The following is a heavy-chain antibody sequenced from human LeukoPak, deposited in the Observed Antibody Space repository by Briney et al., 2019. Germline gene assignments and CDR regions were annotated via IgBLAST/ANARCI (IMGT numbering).Heavy chain of an antibody. CDR2: ISYDGSNK. V-gene: IGHV3-30-3*01. CDR1: GFTFSSYA. D-gene: IGHD1-26*01. CDR3: AREYSGSYYYGMDV. J-gene: IGHJ6*02. Sequence: GGSLRLSCAASGFTFSSYAMHWVRQAPGKGLEWVAVISYDGSNKYYADSVKGRFTISRDNSKNTLYLQMNSLRAEGTAVYYCAREYSGSYYYGMDVWGQGTTVTVSS.